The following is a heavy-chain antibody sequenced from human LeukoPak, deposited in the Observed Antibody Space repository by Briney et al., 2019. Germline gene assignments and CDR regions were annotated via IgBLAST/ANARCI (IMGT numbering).Heavy chain of an antibody. D-gene: IGHD2-21*02. J-gene: IGHJ5*02. CDR1: GGSISSHY. CDR2: IFYSGST. V-gene: IGHV4-59*11. Sequence: SETLSLTCTVSGGSISSHYWSWIRQPPGKGLEWIGYIFYSGSTNYHPSLKSRVTISVDTSKNQFSLKLSSVTAADTAVYYCAREVYCGGDCYSENWFDPWGQGTLVTVSS. CDR3: AREVYCGGDCYSENWFDP.